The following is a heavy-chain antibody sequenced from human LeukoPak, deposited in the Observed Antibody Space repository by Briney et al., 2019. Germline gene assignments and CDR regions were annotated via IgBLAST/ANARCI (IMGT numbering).Heavy chain of an antibody. Sequence: PSETLSLTCTVSGGSISSSSYYWGWIRQPPGKGLEWIGSIYYSGSTYYNPSLKSRVTISVDTSKNQFSLKLSSVTAADTAVYYCARAGQWLVMSWFDPWGKGTTVTVSS. CDR1: GGSISSSSYY. V-gene: IGHV4-39*01. CDR2: IYYSGST. J-gene: IGHJ6*04. CDR3: ARAGQWLVMSWFDP. D-gene: IGHD6-19*01.